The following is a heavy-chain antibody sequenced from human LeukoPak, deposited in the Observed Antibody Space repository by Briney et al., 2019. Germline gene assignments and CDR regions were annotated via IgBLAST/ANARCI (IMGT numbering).Heavy chain of an antibody. J-gene: IGHJ6*03. CDR1: GGTFSSYA. Sequence: ASVKVSCKASGGTFSSYAISWVRQAPGQGLEWMGGIIPIFGTANYAQKFQGGVTITADKSTSTAYMELSSLRSEDTAVYYCARVGGYYYYYYMDVWGKGTTVTVSS. V-gene: IGHV1-69*06. D-gene: IGHD2-15*01. CDR2: IIPIFGTA. CDR3: ARVGGYYYYYYMDV.